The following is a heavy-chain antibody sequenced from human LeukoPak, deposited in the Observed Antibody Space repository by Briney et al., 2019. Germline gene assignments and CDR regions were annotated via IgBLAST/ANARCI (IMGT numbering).Heavy chain of an antibody. CDR2: MNSDGSST. V-gene: IGHV3-74*01. CDR1: GFPFSNYW. J-gene: IGHJ4*02. Sequence: QPGGSLRLSCAASGFPFSNYWMHWVRQAPGKRLVWVSRMNSDGSSTSYADSVKGRFTISRDNAKNTLYLQMNSLRAEDAAVYYCATVSRSSGRGYFDYWGPGTLVTVSS. CDR3: ATVSRSSGRGYFDY. D-gene: IGHD6-19*01.